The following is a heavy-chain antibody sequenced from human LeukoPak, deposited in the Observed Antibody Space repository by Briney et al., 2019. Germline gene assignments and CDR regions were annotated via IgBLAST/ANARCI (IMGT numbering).Heavy chain of an antibody. Sequence: PGGSLRLSCAASGFTFSSYWMHWVRQAPGKGLVWVSRINTDGSSTTYADSVKGRFTISRDNAKNAVYLQMNSLRAEDTAVYYCAREASPGRWLHQFRTAYFDYWGQGILVTVSS. CDR2: INTDGSST. V-gene: IGHV3-74*01. CDR1: GFTFSSYW. CDR3: AREASPGRWLHQFRTAYFDY. D-gene: IGHD5-24*01. J-gene: IGHJ4*02.